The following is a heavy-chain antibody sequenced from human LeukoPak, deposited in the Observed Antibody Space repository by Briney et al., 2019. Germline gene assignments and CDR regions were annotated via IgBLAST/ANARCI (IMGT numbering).Heavy chain of an antibody. D-gene: IGHD2/OR15-2a*01. CDR3: AKDPGGLSPPAHYGMDV. J-gene: IGHJ6*02. V-gene: IGHV3-30*02. CDR2: IWYDGSDK. CDR1: GFTFSSYG. Sequence: GGSLRLSCAASGFTFSSYGMHWVRQAPGKGLEWVTVIWYDGSDKYYADSVKGRFTISRDNSKNTLYLQMNSLRAEDTAVYYCAKDPGGLSPPAHYGMDVWGQGTTVTVSS.